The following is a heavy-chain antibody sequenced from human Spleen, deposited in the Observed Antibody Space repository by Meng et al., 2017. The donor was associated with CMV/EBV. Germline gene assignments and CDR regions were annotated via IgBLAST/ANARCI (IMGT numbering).Heavy chain of an antibody. CDR3: ARVFEFRETAPGKSYGLDV. J-gene: IGHJ6*02. CDR2: IHPHRGDT. CDR1: GYTFTAHY. Sequence: ASVKVSCKASGYTFTAHYFHWVRQAPGQGLEWMGWIHPHRGDTNYAQQFQGRVTLTRDTSITTAFMEVSRLRSDDTAVYFCARVFEFRETAPGKSYGLDVWGQGTTVTVSS. D-gene: IGHD6-13*01. V-gene: IGHV1-2*02.